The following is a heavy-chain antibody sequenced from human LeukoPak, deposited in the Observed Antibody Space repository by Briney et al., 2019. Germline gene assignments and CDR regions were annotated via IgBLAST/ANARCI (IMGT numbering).Heavy chain of an antibody. CDR3: ARVGASNGVDY. Sequence: SETLSLTCTVSGGSISSHYWSWIRQPRGKGLEWIGYISYSGSTNYYRSFKSRVAISVDRSKNQFSLRLSSVTAADTAVYYCARVGASNGVDYWGQGTLVTVSS. D-gene: IGHD2-8*01. V-gene: IGHV4-59*11. J-gene: IGHJ4*02. CDR2: ISYSGST. CDR1: GGSISSHY.